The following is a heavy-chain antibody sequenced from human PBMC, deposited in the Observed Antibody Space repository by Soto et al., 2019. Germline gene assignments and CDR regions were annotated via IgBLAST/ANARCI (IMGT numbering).Heavy chain of an antibody. V-gene: IGHV4-59*08. CDR2: IYYSGST. D-gene: IGHD1-26*01. CDR3: ARLCPGTGWDY. Sequence: QVQLQESGPGLVKPSETLSLTCTVSGGSISSYYWSWIRQPPGKGLEWIGYIYYSGSTNYNPSLKSRVTISVDTSKNQFSLKLSSVTAADTAVYYCARLCPGTGWDYWGQGTLVTVSS. CDR1: GGSISSYY. J-gene: IGHJ4*02.